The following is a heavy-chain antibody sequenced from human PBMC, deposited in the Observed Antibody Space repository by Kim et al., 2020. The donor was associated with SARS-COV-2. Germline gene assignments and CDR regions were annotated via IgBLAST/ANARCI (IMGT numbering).Heavy chain of an antibody. CDR3: AKNMVRGVIMRYYYYYGMDV. J-gene: IGHJ6*02. D-gene: IGHD3-10*01. CDR1: GFTFSSYG. Sequence: GGSLRLSCAASGFTFSSYGMHWVRQAPGKGLEWVAVIWYDGSNKYYADSVKGRFTISRDNSKNTLYLQMNSLRAEDTAVYYCAKNMVRGVIMRYYYYYGMDVWGQGTTVTVSS. CDR2: IWYDGSNK. V-gene: IGHV3-33*06.